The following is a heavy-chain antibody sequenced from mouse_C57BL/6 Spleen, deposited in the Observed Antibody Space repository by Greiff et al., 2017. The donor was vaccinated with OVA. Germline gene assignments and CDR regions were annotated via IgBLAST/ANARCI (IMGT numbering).Heavy chain of an antibody. CDR1: GYTFTSYW. D-gene: IGHD2-13*01. V-gene: IGHV1-55*01. J-gene: IGHJ1*03. Sequence: QVQLQQSGAEFVKPGASVKMSCKASGYTFTSYWITWVKQRHGQGLEWIGDIYPGSGSANYNEKFKGKATLTVDTSSSTAYMQLSSLTSEDSAVYFCAKNVYDGDYEGGWGTGTTLTVSS. CDR2: IYPGSGSA. CDR3: AKNVYDGDYEGG.